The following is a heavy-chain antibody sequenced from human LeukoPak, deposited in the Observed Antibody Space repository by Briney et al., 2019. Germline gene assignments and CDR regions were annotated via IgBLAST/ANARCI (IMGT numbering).Heavy chain of an antibody. V-gene: IGHV4-59*01. Sequence: SETLSLTCTVSGGSISSYYWSWIRQPPGKGLEWIGYIYYSGSTNYNPSLKSRVTISVDTSKNQFSLKLSSVTAADTAVYHCARDKWFGELQYWGQGTLVTVSS. CDR1: GGSISSYY. CDR3: ARDKWFGELQY. CDR2: IYYSGST. J-gene: IGHJ4*02. D-gene: IGHD3-10*01.